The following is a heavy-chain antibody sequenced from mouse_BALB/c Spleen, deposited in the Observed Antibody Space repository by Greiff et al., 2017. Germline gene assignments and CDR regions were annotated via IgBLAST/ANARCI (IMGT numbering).Heavy chain of an antibody. V-gene: IGHV1-7*01. CDR2: INPSTGYT. D-gene: IGHD4-1*02. J-gene: IGHJ3*01. CDR1: GYTFTSYW. Sequence: QVQLKESGAELAKPGASVKMSCKASGYTFTSYWMHWVKQRPGQGLEWIGYINPSTGYTEYNQKFKDKATLTADKSSSTAYMQLSSLTSEDSAVYYCASPTGAYWGQGTLVTVSA. CDR3: ASPTGAY.